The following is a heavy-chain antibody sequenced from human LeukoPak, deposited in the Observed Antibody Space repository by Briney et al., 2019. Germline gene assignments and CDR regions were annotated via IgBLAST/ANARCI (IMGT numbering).Heavy chain of an antibody. J-gene: IGHJ4*02. D-gene: IGHD3-22*01. CDR1: GYTFTSYD. CDR2: MNPNTGGT. V-gene: IGHV1-2*02. CDR3: APGPQAHVASGYLYFDY. Sequence: ASVKVSCKASGYTFTSYDINWVRQATGQGLEWMGWMNPNTGGTDYAQKFQGRVTMTRDTSISTAYMELARLTSDDTAVYYCAPGPQAHVASGYLYFDYWGQGTLVTVSS.